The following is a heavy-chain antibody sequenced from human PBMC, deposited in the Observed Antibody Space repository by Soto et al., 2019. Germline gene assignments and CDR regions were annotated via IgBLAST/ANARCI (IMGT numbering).Heavy chain of an antibody. CDR3: AKDAVVAAISYAFDI. CDR1: GFTFDDYA. J-gene: IGHJ3*02. V-gene: IGHV3-9*01. Sequence: GGSLRLSCAASGFTFDDYAMHWVWQAPGKGLEWVSGISWNSGSIGYADSVKGRFTISRDNAKNSLYLQMNSLRAEDTALYYCAKDAVVAAISYAFDIWGQGTMVTVSS. CDR2: ISWNSGSI. D-gene: IGHD2-15*01.